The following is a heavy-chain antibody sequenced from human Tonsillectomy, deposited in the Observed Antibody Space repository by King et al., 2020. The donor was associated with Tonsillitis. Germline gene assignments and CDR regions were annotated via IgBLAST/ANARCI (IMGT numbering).Heavy chain of an antibody. Sequence: AQLVQSGAEVKEPGASVKVSCKASGYAFNVYHSHWVRQVPWQGLEWVGWIYPDNVATDYAPKFQGRVTLTRDTSISTLDMDLRGLRPDDTAVYYGVRENWYYDHWGQGTLVTVSS. CDR2: IYPDNVAT. CDR3: VRENWYYDH. J-gene: IGHJ4*02. V-gene: IGHV1-2*02. CDR1: GYAFNVYH. D-gene: IGHD1-1*01.